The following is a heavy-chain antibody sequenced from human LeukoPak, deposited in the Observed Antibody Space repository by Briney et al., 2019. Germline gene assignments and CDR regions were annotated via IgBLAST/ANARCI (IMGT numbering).Heavy chain of an antibody. CDR1: GGSISSYY. Sequence: SETLSLTCTVSGGSISSYYWSWIRQPPGKGLEWIGYIYYSGSTNYNPSLKSRVTISVDTSKNQFSLKLSSATAADTAVYYCARLKTYYDFWSGYYPYYFDYWGQGTLVTVSS. CDR3: ARLKTYYDFWSGYYPYYFDY. CDR2: IYYSGST. J-gene: IGHJ4*02. D-gene: IGHD3-3*01. V-gene: IGHV4-59*12.